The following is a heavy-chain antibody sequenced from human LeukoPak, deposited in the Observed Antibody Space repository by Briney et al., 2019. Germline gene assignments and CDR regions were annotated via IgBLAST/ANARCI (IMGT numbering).Heavy chain of an antibody. V-gene: IGHV3-53*01. D-gene: IGHD2/OR15-2a*01. CDR2: IYSDNT. Sequence: PGGSLRLSCTVSGFTVSSNSMSWVRQAPGKGLEWVSFIYSDNTHYSDSVKGRFTISRDNSKNTLYLQMNSLRAEDTAVYYCASASMLTHDAFDIWGQGTMVTVSS. CDR3: ASASMLTHDAFDI. J-gene: IGHJ3*02. CDR1: GFTVSSNS.